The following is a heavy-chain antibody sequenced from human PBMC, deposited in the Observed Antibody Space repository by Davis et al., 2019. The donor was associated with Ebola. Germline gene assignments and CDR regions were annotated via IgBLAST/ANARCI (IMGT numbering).Heavy chain of an antibody. J-gene: IGHJ4*02. D-gene: IGHD3-22*01. V-gene: IGHV3-33*01. CDR3: ARTYYDLYYFDY. Sequence: GGSLRLSCAASGFTFSSYGMHWVRQAPGKGLEWVAVIWYDGSNKYYADSVKGRFTISRDNSKNTLYLQMNSLRAEDTAVYYCARTYYDLYYFDYWGQGTLVTVSS. CDR1: GFTFSSYG. CDR2: IWYDGSNK.